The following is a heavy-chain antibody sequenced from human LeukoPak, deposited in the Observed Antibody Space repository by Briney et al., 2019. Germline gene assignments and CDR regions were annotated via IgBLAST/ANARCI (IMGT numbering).Heavy chain of an antibody. CDR3: ARGRRRYYYDSSGHLDY. CDR1: GGSFSGYY. J-gene: IGHJ4*02. D-gene: IGHD3-22*01. Sequence: SETLSLTCAVYGGSFSGYYWSWIRQPPGKGLEWIGEINHSGSTNYNPSLKSRATISVDTSKNQFSLKLSSVTAAGTAVYYCARGRRRYYYDSSGHLDYWGQGTLVTVSS. CDR2: INHSGST. V-gene: IGHV4-34*01.